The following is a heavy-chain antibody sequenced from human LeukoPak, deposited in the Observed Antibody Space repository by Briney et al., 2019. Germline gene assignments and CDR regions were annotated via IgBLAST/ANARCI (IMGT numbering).Heavy chain of an antibody. CDR3: VTVGMTSIWSYLRFDP. J-gene: IGHJ5*02. CDR1: GFTFSTNS. D-gene: IGHD1-26*01. V-gene: IGHV3-64D*06. CDR2: ITSNGGST. Sequence: GGSLRLSRAASGFTFSTNSMHWVRQAPGKGLEFVSAITSNGGSTYYADSVKGRFTISRDNSKNTLYLQMSSLRAEDTAVYYCVTVGMTSIWSYLRFDPRGQGTLVSVSS.